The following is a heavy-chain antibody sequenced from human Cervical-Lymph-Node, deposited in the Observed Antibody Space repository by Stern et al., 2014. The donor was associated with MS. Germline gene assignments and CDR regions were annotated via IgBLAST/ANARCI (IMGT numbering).Heavy chain of an antibody. J-gene: IGHJ6*02. V-gene: IGHV5-51*01. CDR1: GYSFTKYW. Sequence: EVQLVESGAEVKKPGESLKISCKGSGYSFTKYWIGWVRQMPGKGVEWMGVIYPGDSDTRYSPSFQGRVTISADKSISTAYLQWSSLKASDTAMYYCARHRQQTLYGMDVWGQGTTVTVSS. D-gene: IGHD6-13*01. CDR3: ARHRQQTLYGMDV. CDR2: IYPGDSDT.